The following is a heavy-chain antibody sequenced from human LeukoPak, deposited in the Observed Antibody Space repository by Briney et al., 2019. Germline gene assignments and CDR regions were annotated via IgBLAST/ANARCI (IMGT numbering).Heavy chain of an antibody. J-gene: IGHJ4*02. Sequence: PSETLSLTCPVSGGSISNSSYYWGWIRQPPGKGLDRIGSIYYSGSTYYNPSLKSRVTISVDTSKNQFSLKLSSVTAADTAVYYCARWSASSYYYDSSGFDYWGQGTLVTVSS. CDR3: ARWSASSYYYDSSGFDY. D-gene: IGHD3-22*01. CDR1: GGSISNSSYY. V-gene: IGHV4-39*01. CDR2: IYYSGST.